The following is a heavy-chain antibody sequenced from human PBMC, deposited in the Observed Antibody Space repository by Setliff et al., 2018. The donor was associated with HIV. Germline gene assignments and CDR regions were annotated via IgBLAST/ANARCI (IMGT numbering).Heavy chain of an antibody. V-gene: IGHV3-33*01. CDR3: ARGQFRLRPDSLDL. CDR1: GFTLSVYG. Sequence: GGSLRLSCEGSGFTLSVYGMHWVRQAPGKGLEWVAVLWYDGGKKHYADSLKGRFTISRDDSKNTLYLQMNSPRAEDTALYYCARGQFRLRPDSLDLWGQGTLVTVSS. J-gene: IGHJ3*01. D-gene: IGHD2-21*01. CDR2: LWYDGGKK.